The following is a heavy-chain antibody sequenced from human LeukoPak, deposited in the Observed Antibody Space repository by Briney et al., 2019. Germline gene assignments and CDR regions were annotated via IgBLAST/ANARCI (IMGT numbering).Heavy chain of an antibody. CDR2: ISWNSDTI. Sequence: PGGSLRLSCAASGFTFSSYAMNWVRQTPGKGLEWVSGISWNSDTINQADSVKGRFTISRDNAKNSLYLQMNSLRTEDTALYYCAKAKGTTGTPFDYWGQGTLVTVSS. J-gene: IGHJ4*02. CDR1: GFTFSSYA. D-gene: IGHD1-1*01. CDR3: AKAKGTTGTPFDY. V-gene: IGHV3-9*01.